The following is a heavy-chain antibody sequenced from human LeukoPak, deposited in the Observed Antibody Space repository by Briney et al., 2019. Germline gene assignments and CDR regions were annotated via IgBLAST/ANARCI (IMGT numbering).Heavy chain of an antibody. CDR3: AITTSGSFLPFDY. CDR2: IRYDGNNK. J-gene: IGHJ4*02. CDR1: GFTFSSYG. V-gene: IGHV3-30*02. D-gene: IGHD1-26*01. Sequence: PGGSLRLSCAASGFTFSSYGMHWVRQAPGKGLEWVAFIRYDGNNKYYADSVKGRFTISRDNSKSTLYVQMSSLRPEDTAAYYCAITTSGSFLPFDYWGQGTLVTVSS.